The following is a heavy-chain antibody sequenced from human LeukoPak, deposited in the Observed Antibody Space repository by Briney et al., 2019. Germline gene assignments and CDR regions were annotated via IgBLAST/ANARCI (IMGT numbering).Heavy chain of an antibody. CDR1: GGSFSGYY. J-gene: IGHJ5*02. CDR2: INHSGST. D-gene: IGHD3-10*01. CDR3: ARAPPLPYYWFDP. Sequence: SETLSLTCAVYGGSFSGYYWSWIRQPPGKGLEWIGEINHSGSTNYNPSLKSRVTISVDTSKNQFSLKLSSVTAADTAVYYCARAPPLPYYWFDPWGQGTLVTVSS. V-gene: IGHV4-34*01.